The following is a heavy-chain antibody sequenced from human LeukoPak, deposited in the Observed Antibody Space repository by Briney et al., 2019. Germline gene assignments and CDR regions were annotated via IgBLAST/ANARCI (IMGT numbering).Heavy chain of an antibody. D-gene: IGHD5-18*01. CDR1: GXSISSHY. CDR2: VYDTGSA. V-gene: IGHV4-59*11. J-gene: IGHJ4*02. CDR3: ARVVGGYTYGVFDY. Sequence: SETLSLTCTVSGXSISSHYWSWIRQPPGKGQEYIGYVYDTGSANYNPSLKSRVTISVDTSKNQFSLKLSSVTAADTAVYYCARVVGGYTYGVFDYWGQGILVTVSS.